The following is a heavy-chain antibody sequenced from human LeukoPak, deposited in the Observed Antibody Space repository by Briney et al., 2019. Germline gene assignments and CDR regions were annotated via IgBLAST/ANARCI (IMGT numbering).Heavy chain of an antibody. CDR3: ARGKRGFGDPYSYFDY. CDR2: IYRGGST. CDR1: GFTVSSNY. J-gene: IGHJ4*02. D-gene: IGHD3-16*01. Sequence: GGPLRLSCAASGFTVSSNYMSWVRQAPGKGLEWVSVIYRGGSTYYADSVKGRFTISRDNSKNTLAMQMDSLTVEDTGVYYCARGKRGFGDPYSYFDYWGQGVLVTVSS. V-gene: IGHV3-66*01.